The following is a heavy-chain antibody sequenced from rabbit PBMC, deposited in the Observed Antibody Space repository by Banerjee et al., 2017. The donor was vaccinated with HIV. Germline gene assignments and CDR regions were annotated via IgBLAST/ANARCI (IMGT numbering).Heavy chain of an antibody. CDR1: EFDFSIYA. CDR3: ARDLAGVIGWNFNL. Sequence: QEQLKESGGGLVQPGGSLKLSCKASEFDFSIYAITWVRQAPGKGLEYIGYITYGGSAYYASWVNGRFTISRENTQNTLYLQLNSLTAADTATYLCARDLAGVIGWNFNLWGQGTLVTVS. CDR2: ITYGGSA. V-gene: IGHV1S29*01. D-gene: IGHD4-1*01. J-gene: IGHJ4*01.